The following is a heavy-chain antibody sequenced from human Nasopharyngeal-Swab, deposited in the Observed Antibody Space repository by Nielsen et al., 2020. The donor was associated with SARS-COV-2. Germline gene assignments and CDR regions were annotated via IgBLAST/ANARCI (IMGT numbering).Heavy chain of an antibody. CDR3: VSSSSWYYFDY. CDR1: GDSIAYSTFY. Sequence: SETLSLTCTVSGDSIAYSTFYWGWIRQPPGKGLEWIGNIYYNGNTYQNPSLKSRLTISVDKSNHQFSLQLSSVTAADTAVYYCVSSSSWYYFDYWAQGTQVTVSS. D-gene: IGHD6-13*01. J-gene: IGHJ4*02. CDR2: IYYNGNT. V-gene: IGHV4-39*01.